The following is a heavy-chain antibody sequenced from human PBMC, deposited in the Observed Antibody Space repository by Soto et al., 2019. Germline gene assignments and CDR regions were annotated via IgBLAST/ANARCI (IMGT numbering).Heavy chain of an antibody. CDR3: PRDGKVLSYGDYSSDAFDI. CDR1: GFTFSSYS. CDR2: ISSSSSYI. Sequence: EVQLVESGGGLVKPGGSLRLSCAASGFTFSSYSMNWVRQAPGKGLEWVSSISSSSSYIYYADSVKGRFTISRDNAKNSLYLQMNSLRAEDTAVYYCPRDGKVLSYGDYSSDAFDIWGQWTMVTVSS. V-gene: IGHV3-21*01. D-gene: IGHD4-17*01. J-gene: IGHJ3*02.